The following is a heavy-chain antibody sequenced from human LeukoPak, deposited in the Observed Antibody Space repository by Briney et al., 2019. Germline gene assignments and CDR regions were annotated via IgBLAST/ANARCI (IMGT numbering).Heavy chain of an antibody. J-gene: IGHJ4*02. CDR1: GGPISNYY. CDR3: ARSRGLAGAATVIDY. D-gene: IGHD6-25*01. CDR2: VCNSGIT. V-gene: IGHV4-59*08. Sequence: SETLSLTCTVSGGPISNYYWTWIRQSPGQGLEWIGYVCNSGITDYNPSLKSRLTISLGTSKNQFSLRLSSMTAADTAVYYCARSRGLAGAATVIDYWGQGTRVIVSS.